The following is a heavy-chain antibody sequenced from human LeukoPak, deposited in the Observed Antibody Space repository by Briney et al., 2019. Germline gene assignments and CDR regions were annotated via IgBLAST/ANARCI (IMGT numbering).Heavy chain of an antibody. CDR1: GGSISSSSYY. Sequence: SETLSLTCTVSGGSISSSSYYWGWIRQPPGKGLEWIGSIYYSGSTYYNPSLKSRVTISVDTSKNQFSLKLSSVTAADTAVYYCARQQYYYGSGSYLILSYYFDYWGQGTLVTVSS. D-gene: IGHD3-10*01. V-gene: IGHV4-39*01. J-gene: IGHJ4*02. CDR2: IYYSGST. CDR3: ARQQYYYGSGSYLILSYYFDY.